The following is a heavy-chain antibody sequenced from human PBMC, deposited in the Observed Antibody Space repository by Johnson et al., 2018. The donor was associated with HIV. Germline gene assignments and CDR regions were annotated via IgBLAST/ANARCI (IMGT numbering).Heavy chain of an antibody. V-gene: IGHV3-53*01. CDR1: EFTVSSNY. J-gene: IGHJ3*02. CDR2: IYDGDAT. D-gene: IGHD3-22*01. CDR3: ARYKALIDRIVVGNAAFDI. Sequence: GQLVESGGKLIQPGGSLRLSCAASEFTVSSNYMSWVRQAPGKGLEWVSIIYDGDATYYPDSVKGRFTISRDNAKNTLFLQMNSLSAEDTAGYYWARYKALIDRIVVGNAAFDIWGQGTMVTVAS.